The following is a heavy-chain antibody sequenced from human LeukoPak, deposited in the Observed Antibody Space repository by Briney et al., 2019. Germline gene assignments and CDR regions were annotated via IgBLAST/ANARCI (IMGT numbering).Heavy chain of an antibody. J-gene: IGHJ6*03. D-gene: IGHD6-13*01. CDR2: ISGSGSTM. V-gene: IGHV3-11*04. Sequence: NPGGSLRLSCEASGFTFSDDYMSWIRQAPGKGLEWVSYISGSGSTMYYADSVAGRFTISRDNAKNSLYLQMNSLGAEDTAVYYCAKGGSSWEYYMDVWGKGTTVTVSS. CDR3: AKGGSSWEYYMDV. CDR1: GFTFSDDY.